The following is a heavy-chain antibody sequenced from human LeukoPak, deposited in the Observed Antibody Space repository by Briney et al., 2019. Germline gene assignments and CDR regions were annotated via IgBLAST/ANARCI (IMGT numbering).Heavy chain of an antibody. CDR3: ARDYRYSSGPFDY. CDR2: ISYDGSNK. J-gene: IGHJ4*02. V-gene: IGHV3-30*04. D-gene: IGHD3-10*01. Sequence: GGSLRLSCAASGFTFSSYAMHWVRQAPGKWLEWVAVISYDGSNKYYADSVKGRFTISRDNSKNTLYLQMNSLRAEDTAVYYCARDYRYSSGPFDYWGQGTLVTVSS. CDR1: GFTFSSYA.